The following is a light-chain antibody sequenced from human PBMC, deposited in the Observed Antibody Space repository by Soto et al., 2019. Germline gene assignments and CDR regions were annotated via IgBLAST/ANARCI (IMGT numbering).Light chain of an antibody. CDR2: ETD. J-gene: IGLJ1*01. CDR1: RSNIGSNY. Sequence: QSVLTQPPSASGAPGQRVTISCSGSRSNIGSNYVYWYQQLPERAPKLLIYETDQRPSGVPDRFSGSKSGTSASLTISGLRSEDEADYYCAAWHDSLYMGVFGTGTKLTVL. V-gene: IGLV1-47*01. CDR3: AAWHDSLYMGV.